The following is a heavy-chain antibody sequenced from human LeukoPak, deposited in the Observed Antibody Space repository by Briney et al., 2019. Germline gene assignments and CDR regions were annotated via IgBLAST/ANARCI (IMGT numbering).Heavy chain of an antibody. CDR1: GYTLTSYG. D-gene: IGHD3-10*01. CDR3: ARESITMVGDAFDI. Sequence: ASVKVSCKASGYTLTSYGISWVRQAPGQGLEWMGWISAYNGNTNYAQKLQGRVTMTTDTSTSTAYMELRSLRSDDTAVYYCARESITMVGDAFDIWGQGTMVTVSS. CDR2: ISAYNGNT. V-gene: IGHV1-18*01. J-gene: IGHJ3*02.